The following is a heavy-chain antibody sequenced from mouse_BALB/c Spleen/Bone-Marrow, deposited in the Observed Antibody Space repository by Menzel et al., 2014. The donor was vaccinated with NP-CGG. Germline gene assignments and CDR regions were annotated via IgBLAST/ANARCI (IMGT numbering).Heavy chain of an antibody. CDR3: ARDVGYGNYFVY. CDR2: SRNKAKYYTT. D-gene: IGHD2-10*02. J-gene: IGHJ3*01. V-gene: IGHV7-1*02. Sequence: DVKLVESGGGLVQPGDSLRLSCATSGFTFNDFYMEWVRQPPGKRLEWIAASRNKAKYYTTEYSASVKGRFIVSRDTSQSVLYLQMNALRAEDTAIYYCARDVGYGNYFVYWGQGTLVTVSA. CDR1: GFTFNDFY.